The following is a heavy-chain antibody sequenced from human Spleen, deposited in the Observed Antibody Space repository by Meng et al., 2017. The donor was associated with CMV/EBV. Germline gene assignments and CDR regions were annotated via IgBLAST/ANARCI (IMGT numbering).Heavy chain of an antibody. Sequence: QGQLQQWGAGLLKPSETLSLTCAVYGGSFSGYYWSWIRQPPGKGLEWIGEINHSGSTNYNPSLKSRVTISVDTSKNQFSLKLSSVTAADTAVYYCARAHGFGVVINPSPGFDYWGQGTLVTVSS. CDR2: INHSGST. J-gene: IGHJ4*02. CDR1: GGSFSGYY. V-gene: IGHV4-34*01. D-gene: IGHD3-3*01. CDR3: ARAHGFGVVINPSPGFDY.